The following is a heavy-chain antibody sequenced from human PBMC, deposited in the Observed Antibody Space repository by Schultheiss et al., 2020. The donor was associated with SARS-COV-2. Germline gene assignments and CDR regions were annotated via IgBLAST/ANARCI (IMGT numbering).Heavy chain of an antibody. CDR1: GGTFSSYA. Sequence: SVKVSCKASGGTFSSYAISWVRQAPGQGLEWMGGIIPIFGTANYAQKFQGRVTMTRDTSTSAVYMELSSVRSEDTAVYYCARGLSILWWWSQGTLVTVSS. CDR3: ARGLSILWW. V-gene: IGHV1-69*05. D-gene: IGHD2-21*01. CDR2: IIPIFGTA. J-gene: IGHJ4*02.